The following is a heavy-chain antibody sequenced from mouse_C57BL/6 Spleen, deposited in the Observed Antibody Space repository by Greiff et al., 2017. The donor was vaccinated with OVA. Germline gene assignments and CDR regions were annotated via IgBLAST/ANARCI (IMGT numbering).Heavy chain of an antibody. CDR2: INPSTGGT. Sequence: EVQLQQSGPELVKPGASVKISCKASGYSFTGYYMNWVKQSPEKSLEWIGEINPSTGGTTYNQKFKAKATLTVDKSSSTAYMQLKSLTSEDSAVYYCANYDYDGYFDYWGQGTTLTVSS. CDR3: ANYDYDGYFDY. D-gene: IGHD2-4*01. J-gene: IGHJ2*01. V-gene: IGHV1-42*01. CDR1: GYSFTGYY.